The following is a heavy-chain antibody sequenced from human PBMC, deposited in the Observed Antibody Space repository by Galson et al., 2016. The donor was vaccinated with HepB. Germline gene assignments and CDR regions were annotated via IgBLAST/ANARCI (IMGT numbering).Heavy chain of an antibody. D-gene: IGHD6-6*01. V-gene: IGHV4-59*01. CDR3: ARGNEYSSPYYYYYAMDV. Sequence: LSLTCSIFGGSISSYYWTWMRQPPGKGLEWIGNIYFTGGTNYNPSLKSRVTISLDTSRNQFPLKLTSVTAADSALYYCARGNEYSSPYYYYYAMDVWGQGTTVTVSS. CDR2: IYFTGGT. CDR1: GGSISSYY. J-gene: IGHJ6*02.